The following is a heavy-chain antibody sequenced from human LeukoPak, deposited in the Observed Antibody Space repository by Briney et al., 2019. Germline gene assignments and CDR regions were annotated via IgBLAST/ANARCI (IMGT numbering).Heavy chain of an antibody. CDR2: ISYDGSNK. D-gene: IGHD6-19*01. CDR1: GFTFSSYG. CDR3: AKDKGSSGWYRDY. Sequence: PGRSLRLSCAASGFTFSSYGMHWVRQAPGKGLEWVAVISYDGSNKYYADSVKGRFTISRDNSKNTLYLQMNSLRAEDTAVYYCAKDKGSSGWYRDYWGQGTLVTVSS. J-gene: IGHJ4*02. V-gene: IGHV3-30*18.